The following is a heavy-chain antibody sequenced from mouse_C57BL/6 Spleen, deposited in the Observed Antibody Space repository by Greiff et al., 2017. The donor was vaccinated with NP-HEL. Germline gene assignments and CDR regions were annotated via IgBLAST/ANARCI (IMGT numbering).Heavy chain of an antibody. J-gene: IGHJ4*01. Sequence: QVQLKQPGAELVKPGASVKLSCKASGYTFTSYWMHWVKQRPGRGLEWIGRIDPNSGGTKYNEKFKSKATLTVDKPSSTAYMQLSSLTSEDSAVYYCARGPHYAYYAMDYWGQGTSVTVSS. CDR3: ARGPHYAYYAMDY. D-gene: IGHD1-1*02. CDR1: GYTFTSYW. CDR2: IDPNSGGT. V-gene: IGHV1-72*01.